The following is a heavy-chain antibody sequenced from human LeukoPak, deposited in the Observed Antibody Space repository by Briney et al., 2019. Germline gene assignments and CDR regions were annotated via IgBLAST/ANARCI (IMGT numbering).Heavy chain of an antibody. CDR3: AKFVVGATGYFDY. CDR1: GFTFSSYE. J-gene: IGHJ4*02. V-gene: IGHV3-23*01. CDR2: ISRGGDYT. D-gene: IGHD1-26*01. Sequence: GGSLRLSCAASGFTFSSYEMNWVRQAPGKGLEWVSSISRGGDYTYYADSVEGRFTISRDNSKSTLFLRMNSLRSEDTAVYYCAKFVVGATGYFDYWGQGTLVTVSS.